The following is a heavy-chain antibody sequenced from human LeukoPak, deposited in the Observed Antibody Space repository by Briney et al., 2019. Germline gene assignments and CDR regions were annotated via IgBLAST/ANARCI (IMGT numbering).Heavy chain of an antibody. CDR2: IYSGGST. J-gene: IGHJ4*02. D-gene: IGHD4-17*01. Sequence: GGSLRLSCAASGFTVSSNYMSWVRQAPGKGLEWVSVIYSGGSTYYADSVKGRFTISSDNSKNTLYLQMNSLRAEDTAVYYCARGRYGEHYFDYWGQGTLVTVSS. CDR1: GFTVSSNY. V-gene: IGHV3-66*01. CDR3: ARGRYGEHYFDY.